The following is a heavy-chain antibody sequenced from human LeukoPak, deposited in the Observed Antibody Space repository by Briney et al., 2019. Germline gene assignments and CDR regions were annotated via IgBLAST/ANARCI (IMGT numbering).Heavy chain of an antibody. V-gene: IGHV4-39*01. Sequence: KTSETLSLTCTVSGGSISSSSYYWGWIRQPPGKGLEGIGSIYYSGSTYYNPAPKSRVTISVDTSKNQFSLKLSSVTAADTAVYYCARNMPSGDYWGQGTLVTVSS. CDR3: ARNMPSGDY. J-gene: IGHJ4*02. CDR1: GGSISSSSYY. D-gene: IGHD2-2*01. CDR2: IYYSGST.